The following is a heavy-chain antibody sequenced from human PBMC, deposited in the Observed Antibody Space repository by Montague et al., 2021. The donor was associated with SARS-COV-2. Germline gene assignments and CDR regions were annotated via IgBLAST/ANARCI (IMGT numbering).Heavy chain of an antibody. CDR3: ARLGDGCVPSPILGVGPYYSYYYMDV. Sequence: SETLSLTCAVHGGSFSTYYWNWIRQPPGKGLEWIGEIHHGGSTNYNPSLKSRVTISADTSKNHFSLKLNSVDAADTAVYYCARLGDGCVPSPILGVGPYYSYYYMDVWGKGTTVTVSS. D-gene: IGHD2-2*02. CDR1: GGSFSTYY. CDR2: IHHGGST. V-gene: IGHV4-34*01. J-gene: IGHJ6*03.